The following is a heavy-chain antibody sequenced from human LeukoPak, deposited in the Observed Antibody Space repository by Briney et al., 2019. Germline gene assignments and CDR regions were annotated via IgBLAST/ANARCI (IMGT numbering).Heavy chain of an antibody. CDR2: TNTDGCNT. CDR3: GRDLGGRGGA. Sequence: GGPLRLSCAASGFSFSTYWMHWVRPVPGTALVWVSRTNTDGCNTDYADSVKGRFTSSRDNAKDTLYLQMNSLRPEDTAVYYCGRDLGGRGGAWGQGTLVTVSS. D-gene: IGHD1-26*01. CDR1: GFSFSTYW. J-gene: IGHJ5*02. V-gene: IGHV3-74*01.